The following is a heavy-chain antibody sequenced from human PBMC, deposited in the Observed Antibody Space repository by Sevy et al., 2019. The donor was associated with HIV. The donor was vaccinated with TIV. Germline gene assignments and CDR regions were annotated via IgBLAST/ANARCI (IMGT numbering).Heavy chain of an antibody. CDR3: AGARYDSSGSFDALDI. J-gene: IGHJ3*02. Sequence: GGSLRLSCTTSGFTFTSYAMNWVRQAPGKGLEWVSTIFRNFRGVDVTYDADSVKGRFTISRDSSRNTLYLQMNSLRDEATAVYYWAGARYDSSGSFDALDIWGQGTMVTVSS. CDR2: IFRNFRGVDVT. D-gene: IGHD3-22*01. CDR1: GFTFTSYA. V-gene: IGHV3-23*01.